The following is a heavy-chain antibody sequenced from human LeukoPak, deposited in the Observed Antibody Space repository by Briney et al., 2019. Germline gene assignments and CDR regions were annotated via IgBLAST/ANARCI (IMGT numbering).Heavy chain of an antibody. D-gene: IGHD3-16*01. J-gene: IGHJ6*03. CDR1: GFTFSSYW. CDR3: ARDGVMITFGGVTDYYYYYVDV. CDR2: IKQDGSEK. V-gene: IGHV3-7*01. Sequence: GGSLRLSCAASGFTFSSYWMSWVRQAPGKGLEWVANIKQDGSEKYYVDSVKGRFTISRDNAKNSLYLQMNSLRAEDTAVYYCARDGVMITFGGVTDYYYYYVDVWGKGTTVTVSS.